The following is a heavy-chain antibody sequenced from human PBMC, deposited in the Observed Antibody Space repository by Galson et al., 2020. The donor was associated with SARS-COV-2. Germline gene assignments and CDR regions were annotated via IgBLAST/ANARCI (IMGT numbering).Heavy chain of an antibody. CDR2: IYHTGKN. J-gene: IGHJ6*02. CDR1: GGSISSSHW. CDR3: ARDPYYDPYGLDV. D-gene: IGHD3-3*01. V-gene: IGHV4-4*02. Sequence: SENLSLTCTVSGGSISSSHWWSWVRQPPGKGLEWIGEIYHTGKNNYSPSLKSRITISMDKSQNQFSLKLSSVTAADTAVYYCARDPYYDPYGLDVWGQGTTVTVSS.